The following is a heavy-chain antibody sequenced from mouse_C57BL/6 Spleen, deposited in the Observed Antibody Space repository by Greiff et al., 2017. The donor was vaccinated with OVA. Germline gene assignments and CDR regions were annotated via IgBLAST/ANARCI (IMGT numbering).Heavy chain of an antibody. J-gene: IGHJ2*01. V-gene: IGHV1-72*01. Sequence: QVQLQQPGAELVKPGASVKLSCKASGYTFTSYWMHWVKQRPGRGLEWIGRIAPNSGGTKYNEKFKSKATLTVDTPSSTAYMQLSSLTSEDSAVYYCAREGDYYVPPLDYWGQGTTLTVSS. CDR1: GYTFTSYW. D-gene: IGHD2-1*01. CDR2: IAPNSGGT. CDR3: AREGDYYVPPLDY.